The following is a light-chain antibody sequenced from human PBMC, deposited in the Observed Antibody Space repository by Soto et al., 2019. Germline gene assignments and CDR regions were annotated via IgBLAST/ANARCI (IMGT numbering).Light chain of an antibody. CDR2: RNN. CDR1: SSHIGSAY. V-gene: IGLV1-47*01. CDR3: AAWDDNLVV. J-gene: IGLJ2*01. Sequence: QSVLTQPPSASGTPGPTVTISWSGSSSHIGSAYIYWYQYLPGTAPKLLIYRNNQRPSGVPDRFSASKSGTSASLAISGLRSEDEADYYCAAWDDNLVVFGGGTKLTVL.